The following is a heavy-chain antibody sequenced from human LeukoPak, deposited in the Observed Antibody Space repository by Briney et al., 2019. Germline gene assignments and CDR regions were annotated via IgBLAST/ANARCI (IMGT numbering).Heavy chain of an antibody. V-gene: IGHV3-7*04. CDR3: ARGRNWSFDF. D-gene: IGHD1-1*01. J-gene: IGHJ4*02. CDR1: GFTFSSFW. Sequence: GGSLRLSCGASGFTFSSFWMSWVRQAPGKGPEWVANIKPDGTEKYYVDSVKGRFTGSRDNAKNSLYLQLNSLRAEDTAIYYCARGRNWSFDFWGQGTLVIVSS. CDR2: IKPDGTEK.